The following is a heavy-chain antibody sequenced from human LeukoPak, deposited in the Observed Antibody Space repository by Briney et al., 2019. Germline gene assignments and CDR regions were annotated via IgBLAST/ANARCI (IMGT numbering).Heavy chain of an antibody. D-gene: IGHD6-13*01. J-gene: IGHJ4*02. CDR3: ARQIASAGTAGFDF. Sequence: SETLSLTCTVSGRSLGSYYWSWIRQPAGKGLEWIGRIYSTGSTNYNPSLKSRVTMSVDTSKNQCSLRLRSVTAADTAVYYCARQIASAGTAGFDFWGQGALVTVSS. V-gene: IGHV4-4*07. CDR2: IYSTGST. CDR1: GRSLGSYY.